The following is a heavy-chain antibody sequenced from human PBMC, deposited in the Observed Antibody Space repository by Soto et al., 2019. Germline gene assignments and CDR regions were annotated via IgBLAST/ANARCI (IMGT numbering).Heavy chain of an antibody. D-gene: IGHD3-22*01. CDR3: ARDRETSSGYYSLDAFDI. CDR1: GGTFSSFA. J-gene: IGHJ3*02. CDR2: IIPIFGTA. Sequence: GASVKVSCKASGGTFSSFAISWLRQAPGQGLEWMGGIIPIFGTANYAQKFQGRVTITADESTSTAYMELSSLRSEDTAVYYCARDRETSSGYYSLDAFDIWGQGTMVTVSS. V-gene: IGHV1-69*13.